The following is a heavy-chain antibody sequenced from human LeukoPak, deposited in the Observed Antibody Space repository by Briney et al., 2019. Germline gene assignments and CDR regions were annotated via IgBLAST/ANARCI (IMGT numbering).Heavy chain of an antibody. CDR1: GFTVSSNY. V-gene: IGHV3-53*01. Sequence: GGSLRLSCAASGFTVSSNYMSWVRQAPGKGLEWVSVIYSGGSTYYADSVKGRFTISRDNSKNTLYLQMNSLRAEDTAVYYCARGRYSSRSGGYYFDIWGQGTLVTVSS. J-gene: IGHJ4*02. CDR3: ARGRYSSRSGGYYFDI. D-gene: IGHD2-2*01. CDR2: IYSGGST.